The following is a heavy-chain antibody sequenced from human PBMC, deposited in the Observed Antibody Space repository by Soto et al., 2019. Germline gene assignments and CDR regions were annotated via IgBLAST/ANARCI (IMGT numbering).Heavy chain of an antibody. CDR1: GGSFSGYY. V-gene: IGHV4-34*01. CDR3: ARVRRANYYYYMAV. CDR2: INHSGST. Sequence: SETLSLTCAVYGGSFSGYYWSWIRQPPGKGLEWIGEINHSGSTNYNPSLKSRVTISVDTSKNQFSLKLSSVTAADTAVYYCARVRRANYYYYMAVWGKGTTVTVSS. J-gene: IGHJ6*03.